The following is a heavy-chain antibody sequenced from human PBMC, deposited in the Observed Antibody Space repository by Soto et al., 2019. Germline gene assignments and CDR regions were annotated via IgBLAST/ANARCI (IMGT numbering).Heavy chain of an antibody. CDR1: GYLISSDYY. Sequence: PSETLSLTCSVSGYLISSDYYWGWVRQTPGKGLEWLGSIDYSGRTYKNPSVKSRVSASVDLSKNQFSLNLRSVTAADTGVYFCARDFSSCYDYYYFGYWGQGTLVTVSS. CDR2: IDYSGRT. J-gene: IGHJ4*02. CDR3: ARDFSSCYDYYYFGY. D-gene: IGHD3-22*01. V-gene: IGHV4-38-2*02.